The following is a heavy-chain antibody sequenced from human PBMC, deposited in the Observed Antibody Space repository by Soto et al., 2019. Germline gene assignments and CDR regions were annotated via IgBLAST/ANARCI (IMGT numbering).Heavy chain of an antibody. Sequence: RTRSYGPCGVRLISYAVCSVHYAHGKGLELVSAISGSGGSTYYADSVKGRFTISRDNSKNTLYLQMNSLRAEDTAVYYCAKDRGESGSFPDAFEIWGQGTMVTV. CDR3: AKDRGESGSFPDAFEI. J-gene: IGHJ3*02. V-gene: IGHV3-23*01. CDR2: ISGSGGST. CDR1: GVRLISYA. D-gene: IGHD1-26*01.